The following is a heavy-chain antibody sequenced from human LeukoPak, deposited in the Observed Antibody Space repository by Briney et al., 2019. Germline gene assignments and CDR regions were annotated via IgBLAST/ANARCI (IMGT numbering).Heavy chain of an antibody. Sequence: PGRSLRLSCAASGFAFSSYTMHWVRQAPGKGLEWVAIISDDGINKSYADSVKGRFTISRDNSKSTLYLQMNSLRAEDTAVYYCARSRQQLVSNWFDPWGQGTLVTVSS. CDR1: GFAFSSYT. CDR3: ARSRQQLVSNWFDP. D-gene: IGHD6-13*01. V-gene: IGHV3-30-3*01. J-gene: IGHJ5*02. CDR2: ISDDGINK.